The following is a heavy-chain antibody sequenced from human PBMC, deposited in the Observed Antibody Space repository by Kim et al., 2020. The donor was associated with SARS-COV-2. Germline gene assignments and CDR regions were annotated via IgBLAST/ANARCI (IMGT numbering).Heavy chain of an antibody. CDR2: IYYSGST. J-gene: IGHJ6*02. CDR1: GGSISSYY. CDR3: ASGSYYYDSSGYYPSYYYYYGMDV. D-gene: IGHD3-22*01. Sequence: SETLSLTCTVSGGSISSYYWSWIRQPPGKGLEWIGYIYYSGSTNYNPSLKSRVTISVDTSKNQFSLKLSSVTAADTAVYYCASGSYYYDSSGYYPSYYYYYGMDVWGQGTTVTVSS. V-gene: IGHV4-59*13.